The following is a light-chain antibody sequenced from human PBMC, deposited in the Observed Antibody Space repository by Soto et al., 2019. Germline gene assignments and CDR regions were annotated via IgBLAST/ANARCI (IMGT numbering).Light chain of an antibody. J-gene: IGKJ1*01. CDR3: QHYSSYGT. CDR1: QSSDSR. V-gene: IGKV1-5*01. Sequence: QSTQSPSTMSPSLGERSTITWRARQSSDSRLALYQQRPGKAPNLLIFDASTLESGVPSMFSGSGSGTEFTLTISSLQHDDFATYYCQHYSSYGTFGQGTKVDI. CDR2: DAS.